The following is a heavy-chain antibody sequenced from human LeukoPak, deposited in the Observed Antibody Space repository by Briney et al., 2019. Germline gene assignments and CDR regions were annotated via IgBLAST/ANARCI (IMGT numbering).Heavy chain of an antibody. CDR1: GYTFTSYA. CDR3: ARVGGDDIRRGELLLLRCYFDH. Sequence: SVKVSCKASGYTFTSYAMNWVRQAPGQGLEWMGGIIPIFGTTTFAQRFQGRLTITADKSTSTAYMELSGLRSEDTAVYYCARVGGDDIRRGELLLLRCYFDHWGQGTLVTVSS. D-gene: IGHD3-10*01. V-gene: IGHV1-69*06. J-gene: IGHJ4*02. CDR2: IIPIFGTT.